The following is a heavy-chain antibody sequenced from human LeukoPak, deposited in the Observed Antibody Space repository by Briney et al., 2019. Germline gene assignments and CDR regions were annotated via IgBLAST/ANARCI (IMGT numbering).Heavy chain of an antibody. J-gene: IGHJ4*02. CDR3: ARSNTPYYRFDY. CDR1: GFTFSSSE. D-gene: IGHD1-26*01. Sequence: PGGSLRLSCAASGFTFSSSELNWVRQAPGKGLEWISYISSSGSTTHYADSVKGRFTISRDNSKNTLYLQMNSLRAEDTAVYYCARSNTPYYRFDYWGQGTLVTVSS. V-gene: IGHV3-48*03. CDR2: ISSSGSTT.